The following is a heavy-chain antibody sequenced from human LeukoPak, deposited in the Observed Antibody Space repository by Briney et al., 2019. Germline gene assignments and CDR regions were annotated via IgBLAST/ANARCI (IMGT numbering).Heavy chain of an antibody. J-gene: IGHJ6*02. V-gene: IGHV1-18*01. CDR2: ISAYNGNT. CDR3: ARYYDVLTGYYSYYYYGMDV. CDR1: GGTSNSHA. D-gene: IGHD3-9*01. Sequence: ASVKVSCKASGGTSNSHAISWVRQAPGQGLEWMGWISAYNGNTNYAQKLQGRVTMTTDTSTSTAYMELRSLRSDDTAVYYCARYYDVLTGYYSYYYYGMDVWGQGTTVTVSS.